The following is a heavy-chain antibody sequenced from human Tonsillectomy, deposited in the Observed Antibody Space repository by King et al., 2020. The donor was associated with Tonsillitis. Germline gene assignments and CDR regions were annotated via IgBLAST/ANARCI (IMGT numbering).Heavy chain of an antibody. CDR2: ISVCGFNT. CDR3: AKEGPGDFFDY. CDR1: GVTVSSVA. D-gene: IGHD1-1*01. Sequence: VQLVESGGGLVQPGGSLRLSCAASGVTVSSVAINWVCQAPGTGWEGVSGISVCGFNTYYADSVNGRFTISRDNSKNTLFLQTNSLRADDTAVYYCAKEGPGDFFDYWGPGTLVTVSS. J-gene: IGHJ4*02. V-gene: IGHV3-23*04.